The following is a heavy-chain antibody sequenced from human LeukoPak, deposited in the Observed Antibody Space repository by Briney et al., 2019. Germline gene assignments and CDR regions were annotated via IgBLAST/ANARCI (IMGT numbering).Heavy chain of an antibody. CDR1: GFTFSTYA. CDR3: ARGPYQLLWGDAFDI. Sequence: GGSLRLSCAASGFTFSTYAIHWVRQAPGKGLEWVAVISYDGGEHYADSVKGRFTISRDNSKNTVYLQMNSLRTEDTAVYYCARGPYQLLWGDAFDIWGQGTMVTVSS. V-gene: IGHV3-30-3*01. J-gene: IGHJ3*02. CDR2: ISYDGGE. D-gene: IGHD2-2*01.